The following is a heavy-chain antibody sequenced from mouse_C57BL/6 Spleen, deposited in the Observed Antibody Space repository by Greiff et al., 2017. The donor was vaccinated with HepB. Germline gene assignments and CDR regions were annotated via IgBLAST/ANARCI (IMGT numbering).Heavy chain of an antibody. CDR2: IYPGDGDT. Sequence: VQLQQSGPELVKPGASVKISCKASGYAFSSSWMNWVKQRPGKGLEWIGRIYPGDGDTNYNGKFKGKATLTADKSSSTAYMKLSSLTSEDSAVYFCARMEYYGSGYYFDYWGQGTTLTVSS. V-gene: IGHV1-82*01. CDR1: GYAFSSSW. CDR3: ARMEYYGSGYYFDY. J-gene: IGHJ2*01. D-gene: IGHD1-1*01.